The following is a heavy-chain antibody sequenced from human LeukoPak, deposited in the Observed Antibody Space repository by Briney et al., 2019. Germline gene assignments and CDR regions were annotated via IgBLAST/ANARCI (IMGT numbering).Heavy chain of an antibody. CDR2: ISCDGSNK. Sequence: GGSLRLSCAASGFTFSSYAMHWVRQAPGKGLEWVAVISCDGSNKYYADSVKGRFTISRDNSKNTLYLQMNSLRAEDTAVYYCARVLDDYGDAHFDYWGQGTLVTVSS. CDR3: ARVLDDYGDAHFDY. CDR1: GFTFSSYA. D-gene: IGHD4-17*01. V-gene: IGHV3-30-3*01. J-gene: IGHJ4*02.